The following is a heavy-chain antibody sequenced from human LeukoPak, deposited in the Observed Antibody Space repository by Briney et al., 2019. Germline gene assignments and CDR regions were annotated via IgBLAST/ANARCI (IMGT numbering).Heavy chain of an antibody. J-gene: IGHJ4*02. Sequence: GASVKVSCKASGYTFTGYYMHWVRQATGQGLEWMGWMNPNSGNTGYAQKFQGRVTMTRNTSISTAYMELSSLRSEDTAVYYCARGLVGVPDYYDSSGYYHMNDYWGQGTLVTVSS. CDR3: ARGLVGVPDYYDSSGYYHMNDY. CDR1: GYTFTGYY. V-gene: IGHV1-8*02. CDR2: MNPNSGNT. D-gene: IGHD3-22*01.